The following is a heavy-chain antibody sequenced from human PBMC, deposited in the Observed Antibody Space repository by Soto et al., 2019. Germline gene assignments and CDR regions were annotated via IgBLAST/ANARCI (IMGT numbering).Heavy chain of an antibody. Sequence: ASVKVSCKASGYSFTSYAIHWMRQAPGQRLEWMGWINAGNGNTKYSQKFQGRVTITRDTSASTAYMELSSLRSEDTAVYYCATSYSAYDYHYYYGMDVWGQGTTVTVSS. CDR2: INAGNGNT. V-gene: IGHV1-3*01. D-gene: IGHD5-12*01. J-gene: IGHJ6*02. CDR3: ATSYSAYDYHYYYGMDV. CDR1: GYSFTSYA.